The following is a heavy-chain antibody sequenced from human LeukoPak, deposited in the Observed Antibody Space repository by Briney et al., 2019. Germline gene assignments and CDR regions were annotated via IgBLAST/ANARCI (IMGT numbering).Heavy chain of an antibody. Sequence: GGSLRLSCAASGFTFSSTWMHWFRQAPGKGLEWVSVIYSGGSTYYADSVKGRFTISRDNSKNTLYLQMNSLRAEDTAVYYCARADYYGSGSYYPFDYWGQGTLVTVSS. V-gene: IGHV3-53*01. D-gene: IGHD3-10*01. J-gene: IGHJ4*02. CDR1: GFTFSSTW. CDR2: IYSGGST. CDR3: ARADYYGSGSYYPFDY.